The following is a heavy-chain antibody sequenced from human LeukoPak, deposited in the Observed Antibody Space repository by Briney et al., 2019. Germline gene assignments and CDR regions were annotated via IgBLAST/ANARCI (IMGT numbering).Heavy chain of an antibody. Sequence: GGSLRLSCAASGFTFSSYAMSWVRQAPGKGLEWVSGISGSGGSTYNADSVKGRFTISRDNSKNTLYLQMNSLRVEDTAVYYCAKGSSSWYEGSWFDPWGQGTLVTVSS. D-gene: IGHD2-2*01. CDR2: ISGSGGST. V-gene: IGHV3-23*01. CDR3: AKGSSSWYEGSWFDP. CDR1: GFTFSSYA. J-gene: IGHJ5*02.